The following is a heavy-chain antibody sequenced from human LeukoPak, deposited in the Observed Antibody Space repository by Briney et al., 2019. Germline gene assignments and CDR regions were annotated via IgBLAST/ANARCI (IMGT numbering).Heavy chain of an antibody. CDR2: IIPIFGTA. J-gene: IGHJ4*02. Sequence: SVKVSCKASGGTFISYAISWVRQAPGQGLEWMGGIIPIFGTANYAQKFQGRVTITADESTSTAYMELSSLRSEDTAVYYCARGDYYDSSGYYHHLDYWGQGTLVTVSS. D-gene: IGHD3-22*01. V-gene: IGHV1-69*13. CDR1: GGTFISYA. CDR3: ARGDYYDSSGYYHHLDY.